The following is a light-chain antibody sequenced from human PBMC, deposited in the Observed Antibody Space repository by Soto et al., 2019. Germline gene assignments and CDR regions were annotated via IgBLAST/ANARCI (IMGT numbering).Light chain of an antibody. V-gene: IGKV1-39*01. CDR2: GGS. J-gene: IGKJ1*01. CDR3: LQYHNLWA. Sequence: DIQMTQSPSSLAASVGERVTITCRASQNIHSFLNWYQQKPGKAPQVLIYGGSALQSGVPSRFSGSGSGTDFTLTISSLQPEDFTVYSCLQYHNLWAFGQGTKVEI. CDR1: QNIHSF.